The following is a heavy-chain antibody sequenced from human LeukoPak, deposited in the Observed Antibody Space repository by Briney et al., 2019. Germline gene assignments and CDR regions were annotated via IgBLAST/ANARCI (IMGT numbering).Heavy chain of an antibody. CDR3: TKEDRQLVCAH. J-gene: IGHJ4*02. D-gene: IGHD5-18*01. CDR2: ITGSAKST. Sequence: PGGSLRLSCEASGFTFASRAMGWVRQAPGKGLECVSSITGSAKSTYYADSVKGRATISRDNSRNTVDLQLTSLRVEDTATYYCTKEDRQLVCAHWGQGTLVTVSS. CDR1: GFTFASRA. V-gene: IGHV3-23*01.